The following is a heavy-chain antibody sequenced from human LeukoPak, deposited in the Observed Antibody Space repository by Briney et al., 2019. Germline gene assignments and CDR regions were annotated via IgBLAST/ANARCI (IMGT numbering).Heavy chain of an antibody. Sequence: SETLSLTCTVSGGSISSYYWSWIRQPPGKGLEWIGYIYYSGSTNYNPSLKSRVTISVDTSKNQFSLKLSSVTAADTAVYYCARQPAGSSYRYWGQGTLVTVSS. V-gene: IGHV4-59*08. CDR1: GGSISSYY. CDR3: ARQPAGSSYRY. J-gene: IGHJ4*02. CDR2: IYYSGST. D-gene: IGHD6-13*01.